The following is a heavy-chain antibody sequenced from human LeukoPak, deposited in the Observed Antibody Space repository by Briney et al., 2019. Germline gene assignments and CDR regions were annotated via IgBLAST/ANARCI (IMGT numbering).Heavy chain of an antibody. CDR3: AKGLVGAPLGAFDI. CDR1: VFTFDDYA. Sequence: GRSLRLSCAASVFTFDDYAMHWVRQAPGKGLEWVSGISWNSGSIGYADSVKGRFTISRDNAKNSLYLQMNSLRAEDTALYYCAKGLVGAPLGAFDIWGQGTMVTVSS. D-gene: IGHD1-26*01. J-gene: IGHJ3*02. CDR2: ISWNSGSI. V-gene: IGHV3-9*01.